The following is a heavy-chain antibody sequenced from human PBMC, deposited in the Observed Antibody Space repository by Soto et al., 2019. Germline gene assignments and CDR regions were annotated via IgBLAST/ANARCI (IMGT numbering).Heavy chain of an antibody. CDR1: GGNFTSYA. D-gene: IGHD6-13*01. J-gene: IGHJ5*02. Sequence: QVQLVQSGAEVKKPGSSVKVSCKASGGNFTSYAISWVRQAPGQGLEFMGVIVPLFGTTNYAHKFRVRVTVTADESTSTVYMEMSSLRSADTAVYYCAKASGRSWYNWFDPWGQGTLVTVST. CDR3: AKASGRSWYNWFDP. V-gene: IGHV1-69*01. CDR2: IVPLFGTT.